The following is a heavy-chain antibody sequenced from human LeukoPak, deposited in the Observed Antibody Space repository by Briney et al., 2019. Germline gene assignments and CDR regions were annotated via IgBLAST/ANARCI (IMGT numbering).Heavy chain of an antibody. V-gene: IGHV3-66*02. CDR3: ARGPHGLQLWYYFDY. Sequence: GGSLRLSCAASGFSVSDRYMTWVRQAPGKGLEWLSIIYSGGSTFYADSVKGRFTISRDTSKNTVYLEMNSLRLDDTAVYYCARGPHGLQLWYYFDYWGLGTLVTVSS. CDR1: GFSVSDRY. CDR2: IYSGGST. D-gene: IGHD5-18*01. J-gene: IGHJ4*02.